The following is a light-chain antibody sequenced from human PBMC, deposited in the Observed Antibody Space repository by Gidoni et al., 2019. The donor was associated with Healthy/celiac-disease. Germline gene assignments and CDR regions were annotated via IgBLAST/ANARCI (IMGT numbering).Light chain of an antibody. CDR1: RSDVGGYNY. V-gene: IGLV2-14*01. CDR3: SSYTSSSTWV. CDR2: DVS. J-gene: IGLJ3*02. Sequence: QSALTQPAPVSVSPGQSFTISCTGTRSDVGGYNYVSWYQQHPGKAPKLMIYDVSNRPSGVSNRFSGSKSGNTASLTISGLQAEDEADYYCSSYTSSSTWVFGGGTKLTVL.